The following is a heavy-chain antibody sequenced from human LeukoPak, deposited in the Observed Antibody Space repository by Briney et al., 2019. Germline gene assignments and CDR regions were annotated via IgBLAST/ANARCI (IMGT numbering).Heavy chain of an antibody. CDR3: VRDLLVFDS. CDR2: IYYSGST. J-gene: IGHJ4*02. CDR1: GGSISSYY. Sequence: PSETLSLTCTVSGGSISSYYWSWIRQPPGKGLEWIGYIYYSGSTNYNPSLKSRVTISVDTSKNQFSLKLSSVTAADTALYYCVRDLLVFDSWGQGTLVTVSS. V-gene: IGHV4-59*01. D-gene: IGHD2-15*01.